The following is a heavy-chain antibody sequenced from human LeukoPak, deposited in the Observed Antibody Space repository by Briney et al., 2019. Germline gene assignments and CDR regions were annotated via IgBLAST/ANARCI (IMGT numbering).Heavy chain of an antibody. CDR3: AKDGQLANY. J-gene: IGHJ4*02. Sequence: AGGSLRPSCAAPGFTFSSYAMSWVRQAPGKGLEWVSVISGSGGSTYYADSVKGRFTISRDNSKNTLYLQINSLRAEDTAVYYCAKDGQLANYWGQGTLVTVSS. D-gene: IGHD6-13*01. CDR2: ISGSGGST. V-gene: IGHV3-23*01. CDR1: GFTFSSYA.